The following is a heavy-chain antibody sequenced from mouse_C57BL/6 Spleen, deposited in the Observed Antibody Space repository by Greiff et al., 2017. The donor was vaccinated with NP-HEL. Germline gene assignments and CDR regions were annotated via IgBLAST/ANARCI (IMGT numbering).Heavy chain of an antibody. CDR2: IYPRDGST. Sequence: QVQLKQSGPELVKPGASVKLSCKASGYTFTSYDINWVKQRPGQGLEWIGWIYPRDGSTKYNEKFKGKATLTVDTSSSTAYMELHSLTSEDSAVYFCARGGTTVVVPFENWGQGTTLTVSS. V-gene: IGHV1-85*01. CDR3: ARGGTTVVVPFEN. J-gene: IGHJ2*01. CDR1: GYTFTSYD. D-gene: IGHD1-1*01.